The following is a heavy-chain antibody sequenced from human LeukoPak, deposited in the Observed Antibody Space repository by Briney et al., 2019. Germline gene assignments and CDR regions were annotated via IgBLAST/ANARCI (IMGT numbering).Heavy chain of an antibody. CDR3: AKGAYRYYYDSSGSERRGYYYYMDV. J-gene: IGHJ6*03. CDR1: GFTFSSYA. CDR2: ISGSGGST. Sequence: PGGSLRLSCAACGFTFSSYAMSWVRQAPGKGLEWVSAISGSGGSTYYADSVKGRFTISRDNSKNTLYLQMNSLRAEDTAVYYCAKGAYRYYYDSSGSERRGYYYYMDVWGKGTTVTVSS. D-gene: IGHD3-22*01. V-gene: IGHV3-23*01.